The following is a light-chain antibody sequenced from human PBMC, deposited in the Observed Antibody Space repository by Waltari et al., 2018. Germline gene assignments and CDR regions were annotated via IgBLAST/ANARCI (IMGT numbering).Light chain of an antibody. Sequence: DIVMTQSPDSLAVSLGERATINCKSSQSVSYSSNNKNYLAWYQQKPGQPPKLLIYWASTREAVVPDRFSGSGSGTDFTLTISSLQAEDVAVYYCQQYYSTPRTFGQGTKVEIK. V-gene: IGKV4-1*01. CDR2: WAS. CDR1: QSVSYSSNNKNY. J-gene: IGKJ1*01. CDR3: QQYYSTPRT.